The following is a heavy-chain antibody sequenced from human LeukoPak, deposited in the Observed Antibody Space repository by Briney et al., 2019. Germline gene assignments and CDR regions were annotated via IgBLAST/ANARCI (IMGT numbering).Heavy chain of an antibody. J-gene: IGHJ4*02. CDR3: ARESESYDSSGSTFGY. D-gene: IGHD3-22*01. V-gene: IGHV3-48*03. CDR1: GFTSSSYE. CDR2: ISSSGSTI. Sequence: GGSLRLSCAASGFTSSSYEMNWVRQAPGKGLEWVSYISSSGSTIYYADSVKGRFTISRDNAKNSLYLQMNSLRAEDTAVYYCARESESYDSSGSTFGYWGQGTLVTVSS.